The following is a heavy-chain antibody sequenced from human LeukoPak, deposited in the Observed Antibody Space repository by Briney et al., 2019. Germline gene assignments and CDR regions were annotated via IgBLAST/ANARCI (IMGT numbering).Heavy chain of an antibody. D-gene: IGHD3-22*01. V-gene: IGHV3-74*01. J-gene: IGHJ4*02. CDR2: INSDGSAT. CDR3: GSLTVVARDH. Sequence: HPGGSLRLSCAASGFSFSTHWMHWVRQAPGKGLVYVAQINSDGSATAYADSVKGRFTISRDNAKNTLYLEMSSLRAEDTAVYYWGSLTVVARDHWGQGTLVTVSS. CDR1: GFSFSTHW.